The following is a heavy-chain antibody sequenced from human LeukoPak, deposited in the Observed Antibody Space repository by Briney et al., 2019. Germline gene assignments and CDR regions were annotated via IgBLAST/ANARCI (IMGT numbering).Heavy chain of an antibody. D-gene: IGHD3-22*01. CDR3: ARDRGTYYYDSSAPAVAFDI. V-gene: IGHV3-66*02. Sequence: GGSLRLXCAASGLTVSSNYMSWVRLAPGKGLESVSVIYIGGSTYYADSVKGRFTISRDNSKNTLYLQMNSLRAEDTAVYYCARDRGTYYYDSSAPAVAFDIWGQGTVVTVSS. CDR1: GLTVSSNY. J-gene: IGHJ3*02. CDR2: IYIGGST.